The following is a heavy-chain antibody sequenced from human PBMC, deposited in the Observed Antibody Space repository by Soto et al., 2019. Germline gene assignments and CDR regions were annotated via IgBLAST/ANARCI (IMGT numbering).Heavy chain of an antibody. V-gene: IGHV4-31*03. Sequence: QVQLQESGPGLVKPSQTLSLTCSVSGGSISSGGYYWSWIRQHPEKGLEWIGYIYYSGSTNYNPSLKSRVIISVDTSSNRFSLDLRSVTAAATAIYYCARHSASWKWFDYWGPGTLVTGSS. CDR3: ARHSASWKWFDY. D-gene: IGHD1-26*01. J-gene: IGHJ5*01. CDR2: IYYSGST. CDR1: GGSISSGGYY.